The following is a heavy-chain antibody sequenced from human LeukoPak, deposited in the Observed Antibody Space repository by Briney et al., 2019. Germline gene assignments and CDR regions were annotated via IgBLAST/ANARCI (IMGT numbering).Heavy chain of an antibody. J-gene: IGHJ4*02. Sequence: ASVKVSCKACGYTLTSYDINWVRQATGQGLEWMGWMNPNSGNTGYAEKFQGRVTMTRNTSISTAYMELSSLRSEDTAVDYCARSSVGSGWYGMGYWGQGTLVSVSS. CDR3: ARSSVGSGWYGMGY. CDR2: MNPNSGNT. D-gene: IGHD6-19*01. V-gene: IGHV1-8*01. CDR1: GYTLTSYD.